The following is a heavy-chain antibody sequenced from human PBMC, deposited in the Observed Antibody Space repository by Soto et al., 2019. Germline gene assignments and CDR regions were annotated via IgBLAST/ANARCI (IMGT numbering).Heavy chain of an antibody. CDR1: GYTLTELS. J-gene: IGHJ6*03. CDR3: ATERSSSWYFGGYYYYMDV. D-gene: IGHD6-13*01. V-gene: IGHV1-24*01. CDR2: FDPEDGET. Sequence: ASVKVSCKVSGYTLTELSMHWVRQAPGKGLEWMGGFDPEDGETIYAQKFQGRVTMTEDTSTDTAYMELSSLRSEDTAVYYCATERSSSWYFGGYYYYMDVWGKGTTVTVSS.